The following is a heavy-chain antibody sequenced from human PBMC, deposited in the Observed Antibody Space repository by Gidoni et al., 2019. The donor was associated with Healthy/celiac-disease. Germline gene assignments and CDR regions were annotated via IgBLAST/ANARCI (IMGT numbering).Heavy chain of an antibody. CDR3: AKEGNVATLLGGFDY. Sequence: EVQLLESGGGLVQPGGSLRLSCAASGFTFSSYAMSWARQAPGKGLEWVSAISGSGGRTYYADSVKGRFTISRDNSKNTLYLQMNSLRAEDTAVYYCAKEGNVATLLGGFDYWGQGTLVTVSS. J-gene: IGHJ4*02. V-gene: IGHV3-23*01. D-gene: IGHD5-12*01. CDR2: ISGSGGRT. CDR1: GFTFSSYA.